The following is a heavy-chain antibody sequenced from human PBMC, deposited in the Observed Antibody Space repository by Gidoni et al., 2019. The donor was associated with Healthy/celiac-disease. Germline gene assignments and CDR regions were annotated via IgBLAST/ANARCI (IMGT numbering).Heavy chain of an antibody. CDR3: ARGASSVVVPAAILGDFDY. CDR1: GGTFSRHA. D-gene: IGHD2-2*02. J-gene: IGHJ4*02. V-gene: IGHV1-69*01. CDR2: STPMFGTA. Sequence: QVQLVQSGAEVKKPGSSVKVSCTASGGTFSRHALRWVRQAPGQGLEWMGGSTPMFGTANYAQKLQGRGTINADESTSTAYMELSSLRSEDTAVDYCARGASSVVVPAAILGDFDYWGQGTLVTVSS.